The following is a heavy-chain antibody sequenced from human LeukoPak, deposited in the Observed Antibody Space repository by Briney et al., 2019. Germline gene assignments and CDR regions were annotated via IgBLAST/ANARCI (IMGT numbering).Heavy chain of an antibody. Sequence: GGSLRLSCAASGFTFDDYAMHWVRQAPGKGLEWVSGISWNSGSIGYADSAKGRFTISRDNAKNSLYLQMNSLRAEDTALYYCAKDMTSAATLFDYWGQGTLVTVSS. D-gene: IGHD2-15*01. CDR3: AKDMTSAATLFDY. CDR1: GFTFDDYA. CDR2: ISWNSGSI. J-gene: IGHJ4*02. V-gene: IGHV3-9*01.